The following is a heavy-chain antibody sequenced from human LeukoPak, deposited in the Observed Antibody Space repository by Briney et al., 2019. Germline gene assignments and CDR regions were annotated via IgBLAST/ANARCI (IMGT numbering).Heavy chain of an antibody. V-gene: IGHV3-11*04. Sequence: GGSLRLSCAASGFTFSDYYMSWIRQAPGKGLEWVSYISSSGSTIYYADSVKGRFTISRDNAKNSLYLQMNSLRDEDTAVYYCARAPPGTMIVVSAFDIWGQGTMVTVSS. CDR1: GFTFSDYY. CDR2: ISSSGSTI. J-gene: IGHJ3*02. CDR3: ARAPPGTMIVVSAFDI. D-gene: IGHD3-22*01.